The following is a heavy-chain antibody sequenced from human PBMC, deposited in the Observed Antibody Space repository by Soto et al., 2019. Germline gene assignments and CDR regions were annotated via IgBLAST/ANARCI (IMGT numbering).Heavy chain of an antibody. CDR2: IIPIFGTA. Sequence: SVKVSCKASGGTFSSYAISWVRQAPGQGLEWMGGIIPIFGTANYAQKFQGRVTITADESTSTAYMELSSLRSEDTAVYYCARYSFACRRPTCCFVPRCPGTLVTGSS. D-gene: IGHD2-15*01. V-gene: IGHV1-69*13. J-gene: IGHJ5*02. CDR3: ARYSFACRRPTCCFVP. CDR1: GGTFSSYA.